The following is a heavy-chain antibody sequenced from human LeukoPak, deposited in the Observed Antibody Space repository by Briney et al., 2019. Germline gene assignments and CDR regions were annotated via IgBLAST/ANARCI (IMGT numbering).Heavy chain of an antibody. CDR2: MNPNSGNT. V-gene: IGHV1-8*01. D-gene: IGHD5-12*01. CDR1: GYTFTSYD. Sequence: AASVKVSCKASGYTFTSYDINWVRQATGQGLEWMGWMNPNSGNTGYAQKFQGRVTMTRNTSISTAYMELSSLRSEDTAVYYCARGGYDDYYYGMDVWGQGTTVTVSS. CDR3: ARGGYDDYYYGMDV. J-gene: IGHJ6*02.